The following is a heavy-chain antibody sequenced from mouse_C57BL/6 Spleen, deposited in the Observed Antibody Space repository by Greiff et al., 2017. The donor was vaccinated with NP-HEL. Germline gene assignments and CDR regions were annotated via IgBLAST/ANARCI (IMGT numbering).Heavy chain of an antibody. CDR2: ISYDGSN. V-gene: IGHV3-6*01. D-gene: IGHD1-1*01. CDR3: ARFTTVVATKWYFDV. J-gene: IGHJ1*03. Sequence: EVQLQQSGPGLVKPSQSLSLTCSVTGYSITSGYYWNWIRQFPGNKLEWMGYISYDGSNNYNPSLKNRISITRDTSKNQFFLKLNSVTTEDTATYYCARFTTVVATKWYFDVWGTGTTVTVSS. CDR1: GYSITSGYY.